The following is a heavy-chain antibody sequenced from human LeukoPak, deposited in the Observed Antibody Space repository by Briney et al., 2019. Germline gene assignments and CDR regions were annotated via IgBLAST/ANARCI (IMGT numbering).Heavy chain of an antibody. D-gene: IGHD3-9*01. J-gene: IGHJ6*04. CDR1: GFTFSNYA. CDR2: ISGSGGST. V-gene: IGHV3-23*01. Sequence: GGSLRLSCAASGFTFSNYAMSWVRQAPGKGLEWVSAISGSGGSTYYADSVKGRFTISRDNSKNTLYLQMNSLRAEDTAVYYCAKVGLRYFDWLLYPNPDVWGKGTTVTVSS. CDR3: AKVGLRYFDWLLYPNPDV.